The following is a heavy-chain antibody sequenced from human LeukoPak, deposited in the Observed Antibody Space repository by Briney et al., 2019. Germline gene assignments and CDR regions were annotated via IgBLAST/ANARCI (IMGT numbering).Heavy chain of an antibody. CDR3: ASRVGTGYNSGLDY. J-gene: IGHJ4*02. V-gene: IGHV3-11*01. CDR1: GFTFSDFY. D-gene: IGHD5-24*01. Sequence: PGGSLRLSCAASGFTFSDFYMTWIRQAPGKGLEWVSYSSNGGSTIYYADSVKGRFTISRDNSKNTLYLQMNSLRAEDTAVYYCASRVGTGYNSGLDYWGQGTLVTVSS. CDR2: SSNGGSTI.